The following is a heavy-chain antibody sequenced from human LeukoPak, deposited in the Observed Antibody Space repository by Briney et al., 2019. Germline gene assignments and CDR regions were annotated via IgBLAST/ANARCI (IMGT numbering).Heavy chain of an antibody. CDR2: ISWNSGSI. CDR3: ARDMWTVTTSLYYYYYGMDV. Sequence: GGSLRLSCAASGFTFSNYAMTWVRQAPGKGLEWVSGISWNSGSIGYADSVKGRFTISRDNAKNSLYLQMNSLRAEDTAVYYCARDMWTVTTSLYYYYYGMDVWGQGTTVTVSS. J-gene: IGHJ6*02. V-gene: IGHV3-9*01. D-gene: IGHD4-17*01. CDR1: GFTFSNYA.